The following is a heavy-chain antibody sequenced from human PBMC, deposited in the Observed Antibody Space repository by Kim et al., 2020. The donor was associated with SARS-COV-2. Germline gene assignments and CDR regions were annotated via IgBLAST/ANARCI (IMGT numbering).Heavy chain of an antibody. CDR2: IWYDGSNK. V-gene: IGHV3-33*01. D-gene: IGHD3-22*01. CDR3: ARGSTTMIVVDFDAFDI. CDR1: GFTFSSYG. Sequence: GGSLRLSCAASGFTFSSYGMHWVRQAPGKGLEWVAVIWYDGSNKYYADSVKGRFTISRDNSKNTLYLQMNSLSAEDTAVYYCARGSTTMIVVDFDAFDIWGQGTMVTVSS. J-gene: IGHJ3*02.